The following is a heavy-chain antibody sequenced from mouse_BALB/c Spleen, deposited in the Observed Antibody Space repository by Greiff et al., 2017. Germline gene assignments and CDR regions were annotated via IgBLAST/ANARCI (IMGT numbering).Heavy chain of an antibody. D-gene: IGHD1-1*01. CDR2: IWAGGST. V-gene: IGHV2-9*02. J-gene: IGHJ4*01. Sequence: VKLMESGPGLVAPSQSLSITCTVSGFSLTSYGVHWVRQPPGKGLEWLGVIWAGGSTNYNSALMSRLSISKDNSKSQVFLKMNSLQTDDTAMYYCAVLLRGHAMDYWGQGTSVTVSS. CDR1: GFSLTSYG. CDR3: AVLLRGHAMDY.